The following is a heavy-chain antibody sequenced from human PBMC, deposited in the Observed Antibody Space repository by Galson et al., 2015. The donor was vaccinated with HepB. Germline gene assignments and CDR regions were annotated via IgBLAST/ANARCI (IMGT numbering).Heavy chain of an antibody. CDR2: ISGSYTI. CDR1: GFTFSSYT. V-gene: IGHV3-48*02. J-gene: IGHJ4*02. D-gene: IGHD1-26*01. Sequence: SLRLSCAASGFTFSSYTMNWVRQAPGKGLEWVSSISGSYTIYYADSVKGRFTISRDNAKHSLYLQMNSLRDEDTAVYYCARRSSGNSFDYWGRGTLVTVSS. CDR3: ARRSSGNSFDY.